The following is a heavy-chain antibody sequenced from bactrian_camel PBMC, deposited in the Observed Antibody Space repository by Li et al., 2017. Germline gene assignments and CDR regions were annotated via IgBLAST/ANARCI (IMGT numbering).Heavy chain of an antibody. CDR2: IGARGYGE. Sequence: HVQLVESGGASVKTGGMVQLSCVASGFNMRSYCLAWVRQAPGKGLEWVSCIGARGYGEYYADSVKGRFTISTDNARNTLYLQMDSLKPEDTAMYYYAAESRVSAIAALYRDGCSLLDSEYWGQGTQVTVS. CDR3: AAESRVSAIAALYRDGCSLLDSEY. J-gene: IGHJ4*01. D-gene: IGHD1*01. V-gene: IGHV3S1*01. CDR1: GFNMRSYC.